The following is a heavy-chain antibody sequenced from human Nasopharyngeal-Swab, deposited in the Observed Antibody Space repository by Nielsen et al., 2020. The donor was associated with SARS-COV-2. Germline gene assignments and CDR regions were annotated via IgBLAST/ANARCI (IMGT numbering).Heavy chain of an antibody. Sequence: GGSLSLSCASSGLPFSDSYMIWIRQAPGKGLEWFSYISSISSYTNYADSVKGRITISRDNAKNSLYLQMNSLRAEDTAVYYCARDRYYYDSSDRPGSFDYWGQGTLVTVSS. J-gene: IGHJ4*02. V-gene: IGHV3-11*06. D-gene: IGHD3-22*01. CDR3: ARDRYYYDSSDRPGSFDY. CDR2: ISSISSYT. CDR1: GLPFSDSY.